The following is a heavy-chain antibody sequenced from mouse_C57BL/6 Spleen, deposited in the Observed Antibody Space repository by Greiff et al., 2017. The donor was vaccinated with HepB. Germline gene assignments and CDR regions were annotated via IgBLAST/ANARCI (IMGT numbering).Heavy chain of an antibody. CDR1: GYTFTSYW. V-gene: IGHV1-69*01. CDR2: IDPSDSYT. Sequence: QVQLQQPGAELVMPGASVKLSCKASGYTFTSYWMHWVKQRPGQGLEWIGEIDPSDSYTNYNQKFKGKSTLTVDKSSSTAYMQLSSLTSEDSAVYYCARDYTTVVERGYFDVWGTGTTVTVSS. J-gene: IGHJ1*03. CDR3: ARDYTTVVERGYFDV. D-gene: IGHD1-1*01.